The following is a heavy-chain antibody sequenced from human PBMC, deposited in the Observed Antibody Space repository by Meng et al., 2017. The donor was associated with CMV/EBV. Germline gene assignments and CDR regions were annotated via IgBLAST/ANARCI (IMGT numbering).Heavy chain of an antibody. CDR1: GGTFSSYA. CDR2: IIPIFGTA. J-gene: IGHJ4*02. CDR3: ARMPRDGYNYIDY. Sequence: QVALVQCGAEVQKRGSSVKVSCKASGGTFSSYAISWVRQAPGQGLEWMGGIIPIFGTANYAQKFQGRVTITADESTSTAYMELSSLRSEDTAVYYCARMPRDGYNYIDYWGQGTLVTVSS. D-gene: IGHD5-24*01. V-gene: IGHV1-69*12.